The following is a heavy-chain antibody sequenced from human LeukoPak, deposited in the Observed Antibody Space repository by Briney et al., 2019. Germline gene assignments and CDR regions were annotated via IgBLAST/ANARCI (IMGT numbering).Heavy chain of an antibody. Sequence: PGGSLRLSCAASGFTFSSYSMNWVRQAPGKGLEWVSYISSSSSTIYYADSVKGRFTISRDNAKNSLYLQMNSLRAEDTAVYYCARGPDPYYYYYMDVWGKGTTVTVSS. CDR2: ISSSSSTI. CDR1: GFTFSSYS. V-gene: IGHV3-48*04. J-gene: IGHJ6*03. CDR3: ARGPDPYYYYYMDV.